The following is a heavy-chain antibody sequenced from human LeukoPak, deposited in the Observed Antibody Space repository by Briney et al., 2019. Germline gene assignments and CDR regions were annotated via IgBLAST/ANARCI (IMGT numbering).Heavy chain of an antibody. J-gene: IGHJ4*02. D-gene: IGHD6-13*01. CDR3: ARLAAAGHFDY. V-gene: IGHV3-33*08. CDR1: GFTFSSYA. Sequence: GRSLRLSCAASGFTFSSYAMSWVRQAPGKGLEWVAVIWYDGSNKYYADSVKGRFTISRDNSKNTLYLQMNSLRAEDTAVYYCARLAAAGHFDYWGQGTLVTVSS. CDR2: IWYDGSNK.